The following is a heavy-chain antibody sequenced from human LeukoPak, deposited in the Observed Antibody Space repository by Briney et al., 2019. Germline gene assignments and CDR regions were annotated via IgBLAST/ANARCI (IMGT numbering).Heavy chain of an antibody. CDR3: ARSRWWGLYDLDY. CDR1: GFTFDDYA. D-gene: IGHD4-23*01. CDR2: ISWNSGSI. Sequence: GGSLRLSCAASGFTFDDYAMHWVRQAPGKGLEWVSGISWNSGSIAYADSVKGRFTISRDNAKNSLYLQMNSLRAEDTALYYCARSRWWGLYDLDYWGQGTLVSVSS. J-gene: IGHJ4*02. V-gene: IGHV3-9*01.